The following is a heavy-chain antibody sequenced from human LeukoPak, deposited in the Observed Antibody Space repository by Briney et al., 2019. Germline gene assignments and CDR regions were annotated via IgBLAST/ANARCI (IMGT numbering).Heavy chain of an antibody. CDR3: AKAQRIVGATYFDY. J-gene: IGHJ4*02. CDR2: ISYDGSNK. Sequence: PGGSLRLSCAASGFTFSSYAMHWVRQAPGKGLEWVAVISYDGSNKYYADSVKGRFTISRDNSKNTLYLQMNSLRAEDTAVYYCAKAQRIVGATYFDYWGQGTLVTVSS. D-gene: IGHD1-26*01. V-gene: IGHV3-30-3*01. CDR1: GFTFSSYA.